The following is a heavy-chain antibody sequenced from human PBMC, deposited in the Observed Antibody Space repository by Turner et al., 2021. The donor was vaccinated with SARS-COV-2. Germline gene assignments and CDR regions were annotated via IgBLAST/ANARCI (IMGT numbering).Heavy chain of an antibody. V-gene: IGHV3-30*04. J-gene: IGHJ4*02. CDR1: GFTFSSYA. Sequence: QVQLVGSGGGVVQPGRSLRPSCAASGFTFSSYAMYWVRQAPGKGLEWVAVISYDGDNKYYADSVKGRFTISRDNSKNTLYLQMNSLRAEDTAVYYCARPHSGSYSAYFDYWGQGTLVTVSS. CDR3: ARPHSGSYSAYFDY. CDR2: ISYDGDNK. D-gene: IGHD1-26*01.